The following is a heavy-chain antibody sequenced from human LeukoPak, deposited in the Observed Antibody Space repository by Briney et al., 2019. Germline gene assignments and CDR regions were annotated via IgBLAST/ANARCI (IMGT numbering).Heavy chain of an antibody. D-gene: IGHD4-11*01. CDR2: ISAYNGNT. J-gene: IGHJ4*02. Sequence: PGPSVKVSCKASGYTFTNYDIRWVRQAPGQGLEWMGWISAYNGNTNYAQKLQGRVTMTTDTSTSTAYMELRSLSSDDTAVYYCARGLHYLDYWGQGTLVTVSS. CDR3: ARGLHYLDY. V-gene: IGHV1-18*01. CDR1: GYTFTNYD.